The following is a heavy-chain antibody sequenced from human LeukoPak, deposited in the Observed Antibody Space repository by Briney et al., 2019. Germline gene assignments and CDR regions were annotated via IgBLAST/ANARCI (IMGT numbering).Heavy chain of an antibody. Sequence: GGSLRLSCAASGFTFSNYWMSWVRQAQGKGLEGVANIKQDGSEKHYVDSVKGRFTISRDNAKNSLYLQMNSLRAEDTAVYYCARLSSGWYLDYYYYMDVWGKGTTVTISS. D-gene: IGHD6-19*01. V-gene: IGHV3-7*01. CDR3: ARLSSGWYLDYYYYMDV. J-gene: IGHJ6*03. CDR1: GFTFSNYW. CDR2: IKQDGSEK.